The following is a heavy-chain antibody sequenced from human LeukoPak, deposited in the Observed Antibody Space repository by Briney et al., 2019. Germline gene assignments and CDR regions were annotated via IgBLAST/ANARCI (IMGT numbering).Heavy chain of an antibody. CDR1: GLTPRSSY. Sequence: GGSLTLDRAASGLTPRSSYMIWARHAQATGLDHASVIYSVGTTYYADSVKGRFTISRDHSKNTLYLQMNSLRAEDTAVYYCAGYSSGWVYGMDVWGQATTVAFSS. CDR3: AGYSSGWVYGMDV. D-gene: IGHD6-19*01. J-gene: IGHJ6*02. V-gene: IGHV3-66*01. CDR2: IYSVGTT.